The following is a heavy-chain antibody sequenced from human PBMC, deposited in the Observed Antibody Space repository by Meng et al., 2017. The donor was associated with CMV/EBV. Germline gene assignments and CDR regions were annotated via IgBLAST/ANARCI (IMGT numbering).Heavy chain of an antibody. Sequence: SETLSLTCTVSGGSISSSSYYWGWIRQPPGKGLEWIGSIYYSGSTYYNPSLKSRATISVDTSKNQFSLKLSSVTAADTAVYYCARGGGVDCSSTSCSYYYYYGMDVWGQGTTVTVSS. V-gene: IGHV4-39*01. J-gene: IGHJ6*02. CDR2: IYYSGST. CDR1: GGSISSSSYY. D-gene: IGHD2-2*01. CDR3: ARGGGVDCSSTSCSYYYYYGMDV.